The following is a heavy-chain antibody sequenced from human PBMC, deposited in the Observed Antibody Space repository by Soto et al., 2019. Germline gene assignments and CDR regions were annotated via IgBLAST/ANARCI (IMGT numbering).Heavy chain of an antibody. CDR2: ISAYNGNT. CDR1: GCTYTSPG. V-gene: IGHV1-18*01. D-gene: IGHD2-8*01. J-gene: IGHJ4*02. Sequence: GASVKASSKASGCTYTSPGISWERQAPGQGLEWMGWISAYNGNTNYAQKLQGRVTMTTDTSTSTAYMELRSLRSDDTAVYYCARDNGCTNGVCYSGFDYWGQGTLVTVSS. CDR3: ARDNGCTNGVCYSGFDY.